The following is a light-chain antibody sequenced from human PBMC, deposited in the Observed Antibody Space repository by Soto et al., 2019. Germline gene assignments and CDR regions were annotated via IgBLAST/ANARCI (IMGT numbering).Light chain of an antibody. CDR1: SSDVGRYNY. V-gene: IGLV2-14*01. Sequence: QSALTQPASVSGSPGQSITISCTGTSSDVGRYNYVSWYQQHPGKAPKLMIYEVSNRPSGVSNRFSGSKSGNTASLTISGLQAEDEADYYCSSHTTTPTGVVFGGGTKLTVL. J-gene: IGLJ2*01. CDR2: EVS. CDR3: SSHTTTPTGVV.